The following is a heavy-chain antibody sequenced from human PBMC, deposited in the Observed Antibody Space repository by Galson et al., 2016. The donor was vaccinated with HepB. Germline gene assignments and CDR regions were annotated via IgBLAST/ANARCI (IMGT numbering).Heavy chain of an antibody. D-gene: IGHD5-12*01. J-gene: IGHJ6*02. CDR3: ARTGVASGYYYGIDV. V-gene: IGHV4-34*01. CDR1: GSSFRGYF. CDR2: VDHRGST. Sequence: ETLSLTCAVSGSSFRGYFWTWIRQPPGKGLEWIGEVDHRGSTNYNESLLGQVSISVDTSKNQFSLTLTSVTAADTAMYYCARTGVASGYYYGIDVWGQGTRVAVSS.